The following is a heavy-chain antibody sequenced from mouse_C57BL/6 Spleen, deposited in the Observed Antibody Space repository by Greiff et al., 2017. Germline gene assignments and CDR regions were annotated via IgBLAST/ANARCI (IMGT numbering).Heavy chain of an antibody. CDR1: GFSFNTYA. CDR2: IRSKSNNYAT. CDR3: VRQEDSGWFAY. J-gene: IGHJ3*01. D-gene: IGHD4-1*01. V-gene: IGHV10-1*01. Sequence: EVQLVESGGGLVQPKGSLKLSCAASGFSFNTYAMNWVRQAPGKGLEWVARIRSKSNNYATYYADSVKDRFTISRDDSESMLYLQMNNLKTEDTAMYYCVRQEDSGWFAYWGQGTLVTVSA.